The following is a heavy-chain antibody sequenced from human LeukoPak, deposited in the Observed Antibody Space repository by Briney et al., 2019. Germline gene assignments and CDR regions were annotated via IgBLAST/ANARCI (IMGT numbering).Heavy chain of an antibody. CDR1: GFTFSSHW. Sequence: PGGSLRLSCAASGFTFSSHWMNWVRQAPGKGLEWVANIKEDGSEKDYVDSVKDRFTISRDNAKNSLYLQMDSLRAEDTAVYYCARDRIGGEEYWGQGTLVTVSS. CDR3: ARDRIGGEEY. CDR2: IKEDGSEK. D-gene: IGHD3-16*01. J-gene: IGHJ4*02. V-gene: IGHV3-7*01.